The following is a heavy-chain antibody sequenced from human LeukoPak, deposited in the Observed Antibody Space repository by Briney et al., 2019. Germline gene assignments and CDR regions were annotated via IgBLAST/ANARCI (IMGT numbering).Heavy chain of an antibody. CDR3: AKYCSSTSCSFDY. V-gene: IGHV3-23*01. CDR1: GFTFSSYA. D-gene: IGHD2-2*01. Sequence: PGGSLRLSCAASGFTFSSYAMSWVRQAPGKGLDWVSAISGSGGSTYYADSVKGRFTISRDNSKNTLYLQMNSLRAEDTAVYYCAKYCSSTSCSFDYWGQGTLVTVSS. J-gene: IGHJ4*02. CDR2: ISGSGGST.